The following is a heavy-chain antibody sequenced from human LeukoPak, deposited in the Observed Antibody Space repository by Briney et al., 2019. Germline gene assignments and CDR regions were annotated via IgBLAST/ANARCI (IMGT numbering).Heavy chain of an antibody. CDR1: GGSFSGYY. J-gene: IGHJ4*02. Sequence: SETLSLTCAVYGGSFSGYYWSWIRQPPGKGLEWIGEINHSGSTNYNPSLKSRVTISVDTSKNQFSLKLTSVTAADTAIYYCARRAGYSSNYFDYWGQGTLVTVSS. V-gene: IGHV4-34*01. CDR3: ARRAGYSSNYFDY. CDR2: INHSGST. D-gene: IGHD6-13*01.